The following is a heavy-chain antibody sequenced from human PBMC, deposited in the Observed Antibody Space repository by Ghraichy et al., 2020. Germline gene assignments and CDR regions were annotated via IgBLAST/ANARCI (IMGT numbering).Heavy chain of an antibody. D-gene: IGHD3-22*01. CDR2: IRGSGSST. V-gene: IGHV3-23*01. Sequence: GGSLRLSCAASAFTFSSYAMTWVRQAPGKRLEWVSTIRGSGSSTYYTDSVKGRFTISRDNSKNTLYLQMNSLRAEDTAVYYCAKDRDYYDSSGYYFNAFDIWGQGTLVTVSS. J-gene: IGHJ3*02. CDR1: AFTFSSYA. CDR3: AKDRDYYDSSGYYFNAFDI.